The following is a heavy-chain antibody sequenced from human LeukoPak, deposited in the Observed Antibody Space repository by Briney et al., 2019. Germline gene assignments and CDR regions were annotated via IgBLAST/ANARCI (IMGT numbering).Heavy chain of an antibody. CDR1: GGSISSSSYY. CDR3: ARGRVYYDILTGYYYTLPFDY. Sequence: PSETLSLTCTVSGGSISSSSYYWGWIRQPPGKGLEWIGSIYYSGSTYYNPSLKSRVTISVDTSKNQFSLKLSSVTAADTAVYYCARGRVYYDILTGYYYTLPFDYWGQGTLVTVSS. V-gene: IGHV4-39*01. CDR2: IYYSGST. D-gene: IGHD3-9*01. J-gene: IGHJ4*02.